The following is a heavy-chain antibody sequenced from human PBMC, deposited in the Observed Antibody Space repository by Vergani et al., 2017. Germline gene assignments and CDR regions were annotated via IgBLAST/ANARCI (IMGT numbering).Heavy chain of an antibody. Sequence: QVQLQESGPGLVKPSETLSLTCTVSGGSISSGDYYWSWIRQPPGKGLEWIGYIYYSGSTYYNPSLKSRVTISVDTSKNQFSLKLSSVTAADTAVYYCARETRVDITMRHFDYWGQGTLVTVSS. D-gene: IGHD3-22*01. CDR1: GGSISSGDYY. V-gene: IGHV4-30-4*08. J-gene: IGHJ4*02. CDR3: ARETRVDITMRHFDY. CDR2: IYYSGST.